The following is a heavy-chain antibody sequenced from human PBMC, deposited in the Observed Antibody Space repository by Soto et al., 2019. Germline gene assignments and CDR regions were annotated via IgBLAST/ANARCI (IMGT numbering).Heavy chain of an antibody. Sequence: QVQLVQSGVEVQKPGASVKVSCKASGFTLINYGFTWVRQAPGQGLEWMGWISAYNGDTHYAQKLQGRVTMTTETTTSTTYMELRSLRSDDTAVYYCARKGTGLLLDYWGQAALVTVPS. CDR3: ARKGTGLLLDY. CDR2: ISAYNGDT. V-gene: IGHV1-18*04. J-gene: IGHJ4*02. CDR1: GFTLINYG. D-gene: IGHD1-1*01.